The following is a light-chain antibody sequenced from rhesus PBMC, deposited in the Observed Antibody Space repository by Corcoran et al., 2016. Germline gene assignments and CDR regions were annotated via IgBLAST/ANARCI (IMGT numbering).Light chain of an antibody. CDR1: QSLVHSNGNTY. Sequence: DVVMTQSPLALPITPGQPASISCRSSQSLVHSNGNTYLSWFQQKPGQPPRLLSYKVSNRYTGVPDRFSGRGAGTDFTLKISRVEAEDVGVYYCMQYTHIPTFGQGTKVEIK. J-gene: IGKJ1*01. V-gene: IGKV2-65*01. CDR2: KVS. CDR3: MQYTHIPT.